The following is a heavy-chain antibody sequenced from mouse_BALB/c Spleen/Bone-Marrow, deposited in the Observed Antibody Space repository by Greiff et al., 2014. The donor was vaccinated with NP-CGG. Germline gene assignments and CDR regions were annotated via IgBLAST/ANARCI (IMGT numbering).Heavy chain of an antibody. CDR1: GFTFSSFG. D-gene: IGHD1-1*01. V-gene: IGHV5-17*02. Sequence: VQLKESGGGLVQPGGSRKLSCAASGFTFSSFGMHWVRQAPEKGLEGVAYISSGSSTVYYADKVMGRFTISRDNPKNTLFLQMTSLRSEDTAMYYCARSGSSSGYFDYWGQGTTLTVSS. J-gene: IGHJ2*01. CDR2: ISSGSSTV. CDR3: ARSGSSSGYFDY.